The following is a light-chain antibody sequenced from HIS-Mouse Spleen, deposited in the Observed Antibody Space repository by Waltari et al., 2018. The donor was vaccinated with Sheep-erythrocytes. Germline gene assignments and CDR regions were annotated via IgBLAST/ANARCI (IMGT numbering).Light chain of an antibody. CDR2: QDS. V-gene: IGLV3-1*01. J-gene: IGLJ2*01. CDR1: KLGYKY. CDR3: QAWDSSTAV. Sequence: SYELTQPHSVSVSPGQTARITCAGDKLGYKYACWYQQKPGQSPVLVIYQDSKRPSGIPERFSCSNSGNTATLTISGTQAMDEADYYCQAWDSSTAVFGGGTKLTVL.